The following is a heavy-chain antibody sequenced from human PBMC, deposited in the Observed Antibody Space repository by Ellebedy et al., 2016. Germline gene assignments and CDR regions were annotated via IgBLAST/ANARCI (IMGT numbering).Heavy chain of an antibody. D-gene: IGHD3-10*02. CDR3: ARNGRPSVFGELLFDGLDV. CDR1: GYSFTSYW. J-gene: IGHJ6*02. V-gene: IGHV5-51*01. CDR2: IYPGDSDT. Sequence: GESLKISCKGSGYSFTSYWIGWVRQMPGKGLEWMGIIYPGDSDTRYSPSFQGQVTISADKSISTAYLQWSSLKASDTAMYYCARNGRPSVFGELLFDGLDVWGQGTTVTVSS.